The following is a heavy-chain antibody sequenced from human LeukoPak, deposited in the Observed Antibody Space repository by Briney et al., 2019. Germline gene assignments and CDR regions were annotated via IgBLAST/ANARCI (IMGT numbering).Heavy chain of an antibody. CDR3: ARGEGSNGPNC. J-gene: IGHJ4*02. D-gene: IGHD2-8*01. Sequence: QSGGSLRLSCAASGFTFSRYEKNWVRQAPGKGQEWISYISSGGTSIFYANSLKGRFTSSSDNTSNSLYLQMSSLRTAAEPAFYCARGEGSNGPNCWGQGTLVTVSS. CDR2: ISSGGTSI. V-gene: IGHV3-48*03. CDR1: GFTFSRYE.